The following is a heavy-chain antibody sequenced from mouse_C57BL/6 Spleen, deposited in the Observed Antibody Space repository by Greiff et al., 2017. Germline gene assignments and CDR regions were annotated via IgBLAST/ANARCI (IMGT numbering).Heavy chain of an antibody. V-gene: IGHV1-20*01. D-gene: IGHD2-4*01. CDR3: AISGGYDYWFAY. CDR2: INPYNGDN. J-gene: IGHJ3*01. Sequence: DVQLVESGPELVKPGDSVKISCKASGYSFTGYFMNWVMQSHGKSLEWIGRINPYNGDNFYNQKFKGKATLTVDNASSTAHMERWGLTSEDSAVYYCAISGGYDYWFAYWGQGTLVTVSA. CDR1: GYSFTGYF.